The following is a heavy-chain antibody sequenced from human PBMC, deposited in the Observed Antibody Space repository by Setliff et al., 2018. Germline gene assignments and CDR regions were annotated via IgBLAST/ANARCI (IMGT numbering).Heavy chain of an antibody. D-gene: IGHD6-19*01. CDR2: VYYSGRT. Sequence: PSETLSLTCSVSSGSIGSHYWNWMRQPPGKGLEWIGSVYYSGRTNFYNPSLESRVTISVDTSKTQFSLRLSSVTAADTAVYYCARQPGRYNSPINWFDPWGQGTLVTVSS. V-gene: IGHV4-59*08. CDR3: ARQPGRYNSPINWFDP. CDR1: SGSIGSHY. J-gene: IGHJ5*02.